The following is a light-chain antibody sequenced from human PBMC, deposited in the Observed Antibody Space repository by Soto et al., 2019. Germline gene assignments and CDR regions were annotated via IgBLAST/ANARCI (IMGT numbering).Light chain of an antibody. CDR2: GAS. CDR1: QSVRSTF. Sequence: EIVLTQSPGTLSLSPGERATLSCRASQSVRSTFLAWYQQKPGQAPRLLISGASSRAAGIPDRFSGSGSGTDFPLTISRLEHEDFAVYYCHHYGTSWTFGQGTKVEI. V-gene: IGKV3-20*01. J-gene: IGKJ1*01. CDR3: HHYGTSWT.